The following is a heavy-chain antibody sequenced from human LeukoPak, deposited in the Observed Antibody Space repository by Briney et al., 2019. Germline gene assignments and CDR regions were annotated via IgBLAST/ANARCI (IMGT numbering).Heavy chain of an antibody. CDR2: IIPILGIA. V-gene: IGHV1-69*04. J-gene: IGHJ5*02. CDR1: GGTFSSYA. Sequence: ASVKVSCKASGGTFSSYAISWVRQALGQGLEWMGRIIPILGIANYAQKFQGRVTITADKSTSTAYMELSSLRSEDTAVYCCARTARPPLGWFDPWGQGTLVTVSS. CDR3: ARTARPPLGWFDP.